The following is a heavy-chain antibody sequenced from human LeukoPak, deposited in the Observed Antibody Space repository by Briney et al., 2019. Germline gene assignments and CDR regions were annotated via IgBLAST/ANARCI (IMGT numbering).Heavy chain of an antibody. J-gene: IGHJ4*02. Sequence: ASVKVSCKASGYTFTGYYMHWVRQAPGQGLEWMGWINPNSGGTNYAQKFQGRVTMTRDTSISTAYMELSRLRSDDTAVYYCARGGDGYPSAYYFDYWGQGTLVTVSS. D-gene: IGHD5-24*01. CDR3: ARGGDGYPSAYYFDY. V-gene: IGHV1-2*02. CDR2: INPNSGGT. CDR1: GYTFTGYY.